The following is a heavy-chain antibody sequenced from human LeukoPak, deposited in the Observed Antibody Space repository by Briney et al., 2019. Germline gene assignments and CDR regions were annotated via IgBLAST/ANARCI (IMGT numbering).Heavy chain of an antibody. CDR3: ADYGMDV. J-gene: IGHJ6*02. CDR2: ISSSSSTI. CDR1: GFTFTMFG. Sequence: GGSLRLSCAASGFTFTMFGMNWVRQAPGKGLEWVSYISSSSSTIYYADSVKGRFTISRDNAKNSLYLQMNSLRAEDTAVYYCADYGMDVWGQGTTVTVSS. V-gene: IGHV3-48*04.